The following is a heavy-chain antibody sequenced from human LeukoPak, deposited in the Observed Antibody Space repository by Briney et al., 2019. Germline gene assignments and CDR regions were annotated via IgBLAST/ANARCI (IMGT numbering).Heavy chain of an antibody. D-gene: IGHD1-26*01. V-gene: IGHV3-23*01. Sequence: SGGSLRLSCAASGFTFSSYAMSWVRQAPGKGLEWVSAISGSGGSTYYADSVKGRFTISRDNSKNTLYLQMNSLRAEDTAVYYCEGGSYAPLSYYYYYMDVWGKGTTVTVSS. CDR1: GFTFSSYA. CDR3: EGGSYAPLSYYYYYMDV. CDR2: ISGSGGST. J-gene: IGHJ6*03.